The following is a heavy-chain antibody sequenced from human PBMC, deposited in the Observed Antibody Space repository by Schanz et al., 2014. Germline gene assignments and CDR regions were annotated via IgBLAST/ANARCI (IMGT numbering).Heavy chain of an antibody. J-gene: IGHJ6*02. D-gene: IGHD3-10*01. CDR2: IHHSGGT. CDR1: RDSIRNGHW. V-gene: IGHV4-4*02. Sequence: QVQLQESGPGLVKPSGTLSLTCTISRDSIRNGHWWHWVRQPPGKGLEWIGEIHHSGGTIYNPSLKSRVPISVDTPKNHSSRRRPCVTAADTALYYCATSKKYHYASGSYRGNYYATDVWGQGTLVTVSS. CDR3: ATSKKYHYASGSYRGNYYATDV.